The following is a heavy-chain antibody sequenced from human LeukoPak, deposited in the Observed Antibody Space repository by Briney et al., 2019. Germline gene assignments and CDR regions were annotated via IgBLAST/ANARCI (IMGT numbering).Heavy chain of an antibody. J-gene: IGHJ6*03. CDR2: INSDGSST. Sequence: PGGSLRLSCAASGFTFSSYWMHWVRHAPGKGLVWVSRINSDGSSTSYADSVKGRFTISRDNAKNTLYLQMNSLRAEDTAAYYCARVRGVDRATGDYYYYMDVWGKGTTVTVSS. CDR1: GFTFSSYW. CDR3: ARVRGVDRATGDYYYYMDV. D-gene: IGHD3-3*01. V-gene: IGHV3-74*01.